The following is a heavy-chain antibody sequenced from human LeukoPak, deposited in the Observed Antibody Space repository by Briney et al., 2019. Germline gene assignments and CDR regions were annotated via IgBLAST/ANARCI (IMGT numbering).Heavy chain of an antibody. CDR2: ISDRGSRT. CDR3: AKRGVVIRVILVGFHKEAYYFDS. Sequence: GGSLRLSCAASGFSFSNYWMSWVRQAPGKGLEWVAGISDRGSRTNYADSVKGRFTISTDHPKNTLYLQMNSLRAEDTAVYFCAKRGVVIRVILVGFHKEAYYFDSWGQGALVTVSS. D-gene: IGHD3-22*01. V-gene: IGHV3-23*01. J-gene: IGHJ4*02. CDR1: GFSFSNYW.